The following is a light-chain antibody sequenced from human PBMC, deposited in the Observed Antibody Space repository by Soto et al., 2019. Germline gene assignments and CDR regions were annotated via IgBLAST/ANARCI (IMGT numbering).Light chain of an antibody. CDR1: QSISSW. CDR3: QQYNSYWT. CDR2: KAS. J-gene: IGKJ1*01. V-gene: IGKV1-5*03. Sequence: DIQMTQSPSTLSASVGDRVTITCRASQSISSWLAWYQQKPGKAPKLLIYKASSLESGVPSRFSGSGSGTEFTLTISSLXPDDFATYSCQQYNSYWTFGQGTRWIS.